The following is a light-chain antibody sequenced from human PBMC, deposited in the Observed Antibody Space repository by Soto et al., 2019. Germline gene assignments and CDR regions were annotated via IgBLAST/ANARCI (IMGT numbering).Light chain of an antibody. CDR2: SAS. CDR3: QQGYSNPIT. J-gene: IGKJ5*01. CDR1: QNINNK. Sequence: DIQMTQSPSSLSASVEDRVTITCRASQNINNKLIWYQQKPGEAPKPLIYSASSLYSGVPSRFSGSGSGTDFTLTISSLQPVDFATYYCQQGYSNPITFGQGTRLEIK. V-gene: IGKV1-39*01.